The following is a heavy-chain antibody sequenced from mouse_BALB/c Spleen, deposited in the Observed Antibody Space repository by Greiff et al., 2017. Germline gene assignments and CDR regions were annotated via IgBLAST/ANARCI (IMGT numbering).Heavy chain of an antibody. CDR3: AGHWDFDY. CDR1: GFTFSSFG. CDR2: ISSGSSTI. D-gene: IGHD4-1*01. Sequence: EVKLMESGGGLVQPGGSRKLSCAASGFTFSSFGMHWVRQAPEKGLEWVAYISSGSSTIYYADTVKGRFTISSDNPKNTLFLQMTSLRSEDTAMYYCAGHWDFDYWGQGTTLTVSA. J-gene: IGHJ2*01. V-gene: IGHV5-17*02.